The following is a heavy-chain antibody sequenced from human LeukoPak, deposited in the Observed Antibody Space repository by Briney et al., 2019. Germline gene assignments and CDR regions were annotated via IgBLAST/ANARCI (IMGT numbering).Heavy chain of an antibody. CDR1: GGSISSYY. CDR2: IYYSGST. J-gene: IGHJ6*02. Sequence: PSETLSLTCTVSGGSISSYYWSWIRQPPGKGLEWIGYIYYSGSTNYNPSLKSRVTISVDTSKNQFSLKLSSVTAADTAVYYCARGIAVAGKGPYGMDVWGQGTTVTVSS. CDR3: ARGIAVAGKGPYGMDV. V-gene: IGHV4-59*08. D-gene: IGHD6-19*01.